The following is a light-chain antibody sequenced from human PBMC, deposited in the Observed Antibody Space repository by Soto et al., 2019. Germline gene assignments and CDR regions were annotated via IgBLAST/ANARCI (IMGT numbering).Light chain of an antibody. CDR3: QQYGSSPSCT. CDR2: GAS. J-gene: IGKJ1*01. V-gene: IGKV3-20*01. Sequence: EIVLTQSPGTLSLSPGERATLSCRAIQSVSSSYLAWYQQKPGQAPRLLIYGASSRATGMPDRFSGSGSGTDFTLTVSRLEPEDFAVYYCQQYGSSPSCTFGQGTKVDI. CDR1: QSVSSSY.